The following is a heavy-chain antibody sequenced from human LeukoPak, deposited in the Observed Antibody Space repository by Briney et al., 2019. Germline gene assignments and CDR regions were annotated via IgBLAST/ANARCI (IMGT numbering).Heavy chain of an antibody. CDR1: GFALSSYA. D-gene: IGHD2-15*01. CDR2: TSSSDAGT. Sequence: GGSLRLSCAASGFALSSYAMSWVRQAPGKRLEWVSATSSSDAGTYHAESVRGRFTISRDNSKNTLYLQMNSLRADDAAVYYCARAPVTSCRGAFCYPFDIWGQGTLVTVSS. CDR3: ARAPVTSCRGAFCYPFDI. J-gene: IGHJ4*02. V-gene: IGHV3-23*01.